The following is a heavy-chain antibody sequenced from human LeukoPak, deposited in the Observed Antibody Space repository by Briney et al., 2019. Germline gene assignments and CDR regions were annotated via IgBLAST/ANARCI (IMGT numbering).Heavy chain of an antibody. CDR2: LNNDGSGT. CDR1: GFIFNNFW. J-gene: IGHJ4*02. Sequence: GGSLRLSCAASGFIFNNFWMHWVRQAPGKGLVWVARLNNDGSGTGYGDSVKGRFTTSRANAKNTLYLQMNSLRVEDTAVYYCARGRQGGFFDYWGQGVLVTVSS. D-gene: IGHD3-16*01. V-gene: IGHV3-74*01. CDR3: ARGRQGGFFDY.